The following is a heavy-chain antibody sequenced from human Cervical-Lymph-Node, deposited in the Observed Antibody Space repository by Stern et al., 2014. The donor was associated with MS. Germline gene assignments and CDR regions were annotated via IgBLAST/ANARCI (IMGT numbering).Heavy chain of an antibody. J-gene: IGHJ4*01. CDR2: IGWNGGGM. V-gene: IGHV3-9*01. CDR1: GFTFDDYA. D-gene: IGHD3-10*01. Sequence: EVQLVESGGGLVQPGRSLRLSCVGSGFTFDDYAMYWVRQAPGKALEWVSGIGWNGGGMNYADSVKGRFSISRDNAKNSLYLQMNSLRTEDTALYYCAKDYASGSSFFDSWGHGTLVTVSS. CDR3: AKDYASGSSFFDS.